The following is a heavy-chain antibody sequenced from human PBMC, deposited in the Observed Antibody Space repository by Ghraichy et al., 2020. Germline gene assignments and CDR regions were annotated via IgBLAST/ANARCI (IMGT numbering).Heavy chain of an antibody. Sequence: GGSLRLSCAASGFTFSSYSMNWVRQAPGKGLEWVSYISSSSSTIYYADSVKGRFTISRDNAKNSLYLQMNSLRAEDTAVYYCARLGYCSSTSCSYPFDYWGQGTLVTVSS. V-gene: IGHV3-48*01. CDR2: ISSSSSTI. CDR3: ARLGYCSSTSCSYPFDY. D-gene: IGHD2-2*01. CDR1: GFTFSSYS. J-gene: IGHJ4*02.